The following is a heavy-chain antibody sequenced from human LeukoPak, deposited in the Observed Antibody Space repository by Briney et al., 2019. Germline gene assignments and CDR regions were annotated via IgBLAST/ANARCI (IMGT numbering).Heavy chain of an antibody. Sequence: GGSLRLSCAASGLTFDDYAMHWVRQAPGKGLEWVSVIYSGGSTYYADSVKGRFTISRDNSKNTLYLQMNSLRAEDTAVYYCASLEWLFSYWGQGTLVTVSS. CDR2: IYSGGST. V-gene: IGHV3-66*01. D-gene: IGHD3-3*01. CDR1: GLTFDDYA. CDR3: ASLEWLFSY. J-gene: IGHJ4*02.